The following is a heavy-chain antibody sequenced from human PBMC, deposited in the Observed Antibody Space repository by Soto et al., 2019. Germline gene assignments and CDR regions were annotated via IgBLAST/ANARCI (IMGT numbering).Heavy chain of an antibody. CDR1: GVSINNNNYY. J-gene: IGHJ4*02. D-gene: IGHD2-15*01. V-gene: IGHV4-39*02. Sequence: QPQLQESGPGLVKPSETLSLNCTVSGVSINNNNYYWAWIRQPPGKGLAWIASIYFDGTTYYNPSLKSRVTRSGDPSKNRFSLTLSSVTAADTAVYYCAKVVVAATRHTDFDSWGQGTLVTVSS. CDR2: IYFDGTT. CDR3: AKVVVAATRHTDFDS.